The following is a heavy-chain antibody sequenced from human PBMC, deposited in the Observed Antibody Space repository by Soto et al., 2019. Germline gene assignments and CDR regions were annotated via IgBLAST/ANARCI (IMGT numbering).Heavy chain of an antibody. CDR3: ARELMTTVNHLDY. J-gene: IGHJ4*02. V-gene: IGHV3-72*01. CDR1: GFTFSDHY. D-gene: IGHD2-8*01. CDR2: TRNKANSFTT. Sequence: GGSLRLSCAASGFTFSDHYMDWVRQTPGKGLEWVGRTRNKANSFTTEYAASVKGRFTIFRDDSKNSLYLQMSSLKTEDTAVYYCARELMTTVNHLDYWAQRTLVTVSS.